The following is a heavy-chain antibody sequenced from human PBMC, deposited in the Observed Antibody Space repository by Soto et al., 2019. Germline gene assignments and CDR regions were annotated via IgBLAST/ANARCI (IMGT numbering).Heavy chain of an antibody. D-gene: IGHD2-15*01. CDR3: AKDLVSRNDFYCSGGSCYVNWFDP. CDR2: ISGSGGST. Sequence: PGGSLRLSCAASGFTFSSYAMSWVRQAPGKGLEWVSAISGSGGSTYYADSVRGRFTISRDNSKNTLYLQMNSLRAEDTAVYYCAKDLVSRNDFYCSGGSCYVNWFDPWGQGTLVTVSS. V-gene: IGHV3-23*01. CDR1: GFTFSSYA. J-gene: IGHJ5*02.